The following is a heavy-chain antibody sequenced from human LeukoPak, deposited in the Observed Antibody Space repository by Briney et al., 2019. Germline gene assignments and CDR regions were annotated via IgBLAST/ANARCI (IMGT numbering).Heavy chain of an antibody. CDR2: VNHSGST. CDR3: ARWDRYSSGWSQPFDY. V-gene: IGHV4-34*01. D-gene: IGHD6-19*01. Sequence: SETLSLTCAVYGGSFSGYYWSWLRQPPGKGLEWIGEVNHSGSTNYNPSLTSRVTISVDTSKNQFSLKLSSVTAADTAVYYCARWDRYSSGWSQPFDYWGQGTLVTVSS. CDR1: GGSFSGYY. J-gene: IGHJ4*02.